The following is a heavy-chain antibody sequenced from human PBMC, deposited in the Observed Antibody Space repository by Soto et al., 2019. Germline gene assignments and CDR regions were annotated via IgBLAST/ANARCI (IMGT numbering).Heavy chain of an antibody. CDR2: ISYDGSNK. J-gene: IGHJ6*02. D-gene: IGHD1-26*01. V-gene: IGHV3-30*18. CDR3: AKGVEWELTGPYCYGMDV. CDR1: GFTFSSYG. Sequence: QVQLVESGGGVVQPGRSLRLSCAASGFTFSSYGMHWVRQAPGKGLERVAVISYDGSNKYYADSVKGRFTISRDNSKNTLYLQMNSLRAEDTAVYYCAKGVEWELTGPYCYGMDVWGQGTTVTVSS.